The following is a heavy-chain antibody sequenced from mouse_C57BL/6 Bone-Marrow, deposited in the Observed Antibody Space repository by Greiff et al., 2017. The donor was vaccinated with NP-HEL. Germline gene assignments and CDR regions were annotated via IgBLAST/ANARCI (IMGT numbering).Heavy chain of an antibody. D-gene: IGHD1-1*01. Sequence: VQLQESGPELVKPGASVKISCKASGYAFSSSWMNWVKQRPGKGLEWIGRIYPGDGDTNYNGKFKGKATLTADKSSSTASMQLSSLTSEDSAVYFCATYYYGTLDYWGQGTTLTVSS. V-gene: IGHV1-82*01. CDR1: GYAFSSSW. J-gene: IGHJ2*01. CDR3: ATYYYGTLDY. CDR2: IYPGDGDT.